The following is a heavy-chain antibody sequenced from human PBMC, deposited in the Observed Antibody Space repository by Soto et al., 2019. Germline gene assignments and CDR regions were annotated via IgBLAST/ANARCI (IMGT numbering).Heavy chain of an antibody. CDR1: GYAFTTYG. D-gene: IGHD1-1*01. V-gene: IGHV1-18*01. CDR3: ARGRYGDY. Sequence: QVHLVQSGAEVKKPGASVKVSCKGSGYAFTTYGITWVRQAPGQGLEWMGWISAHNGNTNYAQKLQGRVTVTRVTSTSTAYMELRSLRSNATAVYYCARGRYGDYWGQGALVTVSS. J-gene: IGHJ4*02. CDR2: ISAHNGNT.